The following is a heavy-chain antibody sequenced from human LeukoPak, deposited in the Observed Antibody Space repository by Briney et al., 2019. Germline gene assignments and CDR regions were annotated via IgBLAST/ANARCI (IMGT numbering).Heavy chain of an antibody. CDR3: ARHPFDYYYMDV. Sequence: SETLSLTCTVYSGSISSTSYYWGWIRQPPGKGLEWIGSVYYSGSTYYNPTLKSRVTISVDTSKNQFSLKLSSVTAADTAVYYCARHPFDYYYMDVWGKGTTVTISS. CDR2: VYYSGST. CDR1: SGSISSTSYY. D-gene: IGHD3-3*02. V-gene: IGHV4-39*01. J-gene: IGHJ6*03.